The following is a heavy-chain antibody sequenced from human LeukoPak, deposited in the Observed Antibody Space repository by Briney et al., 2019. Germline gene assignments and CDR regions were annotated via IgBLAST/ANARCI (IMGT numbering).Heavy chain of an antibody. Sequence: PGRSLRLSCAASGFTFSHYGMHWVRQAPGKGLEWVAVISNDGSYKDYVNSVKGRFTISRDNFKNTLYLQMNSLTIEDTAVYYCAKDSPSGFDYWGQGILVTVSS. CDR1: GFTFSHYG. CDR2: ISNDGSYK. J-gene: IGHJ4*02. D-gene: IGHD3-10*01. V-gene: IGHV3-30*18. CDR3: AKDSPSGFDY.